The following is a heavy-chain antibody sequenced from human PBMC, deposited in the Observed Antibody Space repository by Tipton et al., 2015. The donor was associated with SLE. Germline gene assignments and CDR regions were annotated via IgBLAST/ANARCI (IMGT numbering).Heavy chain of an antibody. J-gene: IGHJ4*02. CDR2: INPHGTTI. Sequence: SLRLSCAASELPFRNFWMHWVRQAPGKGLVWVSRINPHGTTINYADSVRGRFTISRDNAKNSLYLQMNSLRAEDTAVYYCARDRSSGWADYWGQGTLVTVSS. V-gene: IGHV3-74*01. CDR3: ARDRSSGWADY. D-gene: IGHD6-19*01. CDR1: ELPFRNFW.